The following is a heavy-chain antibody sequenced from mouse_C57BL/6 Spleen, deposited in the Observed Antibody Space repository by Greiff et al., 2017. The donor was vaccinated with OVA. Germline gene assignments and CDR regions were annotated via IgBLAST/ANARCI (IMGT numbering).Heavy chain of an antibody. CDR1: GYTFTEYY. J-gene: IGHJ4*01. CDR3: ARELRTYYAMDY. CDR2: IDPGSGHT. Sequence: VQLQQSGAELVRPGASVKLSCKASGYTFTEYYINWVKQRPGQGLEWIARIDPGSGHTYYHQKFKGQATLTAEKSSSTAYMQLSSLTSEASAVYFCARELRTYYAMDYWGQGTSVTVSS. D-gene: IGHD1-1*01. V-gene: IGHV1-76*01.